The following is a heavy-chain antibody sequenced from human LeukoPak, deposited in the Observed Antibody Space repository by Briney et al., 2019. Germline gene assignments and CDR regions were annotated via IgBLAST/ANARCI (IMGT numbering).Heavy chain of an antibody. J-gene: IGHJ4*02. CDR3: ASFTMVRGVLFDY. D-gene: IGHD3-10*01. CDR1: GGSISSGGYS. V-gene: IGHV4-30-2*01. Sequence: PSETLSLTCTVSGGSISSGGYSWSWIRQPPGKGLEWIGYIYHSGSTYYNPSLKSRVTISVDRSKNQFSLKLSSVTAADTAVYYCASFTMVRGVLFDYWGQGALVTVSS. CDR2: IYHSGST.